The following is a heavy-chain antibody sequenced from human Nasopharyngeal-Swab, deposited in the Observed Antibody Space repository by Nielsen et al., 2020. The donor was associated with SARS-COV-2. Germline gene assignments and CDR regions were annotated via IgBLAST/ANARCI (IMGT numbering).Heavy chain of an antibody. Sequence: GESLKISCAASEFTFSSYAMSWVRQAPGKGLEWVSAISGSGASSYYADSVKGRFTISRDYSKNTLYLQMNSLRAEDTAVYYCARESVVTGMDDATDIWGQGTMVTVS. CDR2: ISGSGASS. D-gene: IGHD2-21*02. J-gene: IGHJ3*02. V-gene: IGHV3-23*01. CDR1: EFTFSSYA. CDR3: ARESVVTGMDDATDI.